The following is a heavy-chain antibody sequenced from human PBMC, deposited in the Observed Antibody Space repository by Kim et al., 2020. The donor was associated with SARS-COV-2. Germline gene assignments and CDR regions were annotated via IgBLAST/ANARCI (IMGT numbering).Heavy chain of an antibody. J-gene: IGHJ4*02. Sequence: GGSLRLSCAASGFTVSSNYMSWVRQAPGKGLEWVSVIYSGGSTYYADSVKGRFTISRDNSKNTLYLQMNSLRADDTAVCYCARMGGIAAAGTDPYYFDYWGQGTLVTVSS. CDR2: IYSGGST. V-gene: IGHV3-53*01. D-gene: IGHD6-13*01. CDR3: ARMGGIAAAGTDPYYFDY. CDR1: GFTVSSNY.